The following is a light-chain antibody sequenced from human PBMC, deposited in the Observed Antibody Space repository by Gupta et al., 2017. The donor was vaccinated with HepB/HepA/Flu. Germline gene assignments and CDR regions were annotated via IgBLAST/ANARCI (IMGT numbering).Light chain of an antibody. V-gene: IGLV2-23*02. J-gene: IGLJ3*02. CDR3: CSDAGSSTLV. CDR2: EVS. CDR1: SSDVGSDNL. Sequence: SALTQPASVSGSPGQSITISCTGTSSDVGSDNLVSWYQQHPGKAPKLMVYEVSKRPAGVASRFSGSKSGNTASLTISVLQEEDEADYYCCSDAGSSTLVFGGGTKLTVL.